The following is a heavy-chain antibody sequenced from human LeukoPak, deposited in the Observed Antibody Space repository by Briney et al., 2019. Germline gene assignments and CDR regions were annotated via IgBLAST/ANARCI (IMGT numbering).Heavy chain of an antibody. Sequence: SETLSLTCTVSGGSISSSSYYWGWIRQPPGKGLEWIGNMYYSGSTYYNPSLKSRVTISVDTSKNQFSLKLSSVTAADTAVYYCARGRGITAAGTCWFDPWGQGTLVTVSS. CDR1: GGSISSSSYY. V-gene: IGHV4-39*07. J-gene: IGHJ5*02. D-gene: IGHD6-13*01. CDR2: MYYSGST. CDR3: ARGRGITAAGTCWFDP.